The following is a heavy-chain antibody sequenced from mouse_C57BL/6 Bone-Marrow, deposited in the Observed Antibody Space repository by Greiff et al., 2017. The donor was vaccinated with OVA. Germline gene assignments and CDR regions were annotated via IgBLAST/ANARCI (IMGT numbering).Heavy chain of an antibody. J-gene: IGHJ2*01. V-gene: IGHV1-78*01. Sequence: VKLVESDAELVKPGASVKISCKVSGYTFTDHTIHWMKQRPEQGLEWIGYIYPRDGSTKYNEKFKGKATLTADKSSSTAYMQLNSLTSEDSAVYFCARDDYYYGSSYFDYWGQGTTLTVSS. CDR2: IYPRDGST. CDR1: GYTFTDHT. D-gene: IGHD1-1*01. CDR3: ARDDYYYGSSYFDY.